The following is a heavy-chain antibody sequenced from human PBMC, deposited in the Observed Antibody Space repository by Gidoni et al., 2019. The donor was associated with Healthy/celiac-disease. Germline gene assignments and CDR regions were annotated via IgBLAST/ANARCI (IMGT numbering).Heavy chain of an antibody. CDR2: SSGSGGST. J-gene: IGHJ4*02. D-gene: IGHD3-22*01. CDR1: WFTFSSYA. CDR3: AKDDLTYYYDSSGAD. V-gene: IGHV3-23*04. Sequence: EVQLVESGGGLVQPGGYLILSCAASWFTFSSYAMSWVRQAPGKGLEWVSASSGSGGSTYYADSVKGRFTISRDNSKNTLYLQMNSLRAEDTAVYYCAKDDLTYYYDSSGADWGQGTLVTVSS.